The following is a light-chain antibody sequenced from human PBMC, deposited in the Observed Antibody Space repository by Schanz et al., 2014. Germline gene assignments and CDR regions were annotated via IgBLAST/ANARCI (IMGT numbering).Light chain of an antibody. CDR3: SSFGGSNNPPGV. Sequence: QSALTQPPSASGSPGQSVTISCTGTSSDVGAYNYVSWYQHHPGKAPKLMIYDVSDRPSGVPDRFSGSKSGNTASLTVSGLQAEDEADYYCSSFGGSNNPPGVFGGGTKLTVL. CDR1: SSDVGAYNY. V-gene: IGLV2-8*01. J-gene: IGLJ3*02. CDR2: DVS.